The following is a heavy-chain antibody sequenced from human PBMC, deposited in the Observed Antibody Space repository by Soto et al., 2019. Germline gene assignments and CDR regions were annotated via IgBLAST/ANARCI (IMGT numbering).Heavy chain of an antibody. CDR2: ISGSGGST. Sequence: EVQLLESGGGLVQPGGSLRLSCAASGFTFSSYAMSCVRQAPGKGLEWVSAISGSGGSTYYADSVKGRFTLSRDKSKNTLDMKMNSRRAEDTAVYNCARRSSGWYFDYWFQGTLVTVSP. CDR3: ARRSSGWYFDY. J-gene: IGHJ4*02. D-gene: IGHD6-19*01. CDR1: GFTFSSYA. V-gene: IGHV3-23*01.